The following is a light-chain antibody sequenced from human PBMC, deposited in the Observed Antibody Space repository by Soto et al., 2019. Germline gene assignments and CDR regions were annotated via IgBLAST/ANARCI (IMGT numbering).Light chain of an antibody. CDR2: EVT. J-gene: IGLJ2*01. V-gene: IGLV2-14*01. CDR3: SAYTSSSTLV. Sequence: QSALTQPASVSGSPGQSITISCTGTSGDIGAYNYVSWYQQHPGKAPKLLIYEVTNRPSGVSNRFSGSKSGNTASLTLSGLQAEDEAHYYCSAYTSSSTLVFGGGTKVTVL. CDR1: SGDIGAYNY.